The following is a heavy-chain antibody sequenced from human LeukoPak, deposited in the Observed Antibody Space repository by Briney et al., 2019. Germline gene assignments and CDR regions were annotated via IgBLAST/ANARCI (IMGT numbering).Heavy chain of an antibody. D-gene: IGHD4-17*01. V-gene: IGHV6-1*01. CDR1: GDSVSSNSAA. J-gene: IGHJ5*02. CDR3: ASLSVTTDWFDP. Sequence: SQTLSLICAISGDSVSSNSAAWNWIRQSPSRGLEWLGRTYYRSKWYNDYAVSVKSRITINPDTSKNQFSLQLNSVTPEDTAVYYCASLSVTTDWFDPWGQGTLVTVSS. CDR2: TYYRSKWYN.